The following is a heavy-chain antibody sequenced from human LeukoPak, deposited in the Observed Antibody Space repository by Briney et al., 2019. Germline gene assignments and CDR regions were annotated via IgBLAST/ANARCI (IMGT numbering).Heavy chain of an antibody. Sequence: ASVKVSCKASGCTFTGYYMHWVRQAPGQGLEWMGWINPNSGGTNYAQKFQGRVTMTRDTSISTAYMELSRLRSDDTAVYYCARDQGLLLWFGESNWFDPWGQGTLVTVSS. CDR2: INPNSGGT. D-gene: IGHD3-10*01. V-gene: IGHV1-2*02. CDR1: GCTFTGYY. J-gene: IGHJ5*02. CDR3: ARDQGLLLWFGESNWFDP.